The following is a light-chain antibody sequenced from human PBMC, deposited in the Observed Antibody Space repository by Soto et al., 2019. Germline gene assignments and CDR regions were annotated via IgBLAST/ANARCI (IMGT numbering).Light chain of an antibody. J-gene: IGKJ1*01. CDR3: QQYNSYSVT. Sequence: DIQMTQSPSTLSASVGDRVTITCRASQSISSWLAWYQQKPGKAPKLLIYKASSLESGVTSRFSGSGSGTEFTLTISSLQPDDFAPYYCQQYNSYSVTFGQGTKVEIK. CDR2: KAS. CDR1: QSISSW. V-gene: IGKV1-5*03.